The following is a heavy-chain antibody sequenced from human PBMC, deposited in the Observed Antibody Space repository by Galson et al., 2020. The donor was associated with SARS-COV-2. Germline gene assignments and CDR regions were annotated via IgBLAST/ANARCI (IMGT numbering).Heavy chain of an antibody. D-gene: IGHD2-21*02. J-gene: IGHJ5*01. CDR1: GGSISSTNFY. Sequence: SETLSLTCTVPGGSISSTNFYWSWVRQPPGKGLEWIGYIYYSGSTYYYNPSLKSRLTISVDTSKNQFSLKLSSVTAADTAVYYCARVVVMPATVDSWGQGTLITVSS. V-gene: IGHV4-30-4*01. CDR3: ARVVVMPATVDS. CDR2: IYYSGSTY.